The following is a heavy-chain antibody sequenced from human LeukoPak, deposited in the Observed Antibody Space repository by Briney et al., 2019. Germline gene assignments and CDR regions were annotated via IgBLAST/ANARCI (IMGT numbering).Heavy chain of an antibody. J-gene: IGHJ3*02. CDR2: ISRGGSTI. Sequence: GGSLRLSCVASGFTFSSYERNWVRQAPGKGREWVSYISRGGSTIYQADLVRGRFTLSRDNAKKSRYLEMKSLRAEDTAVYYCARERETTVTYDAFDTWGLGTMVTVSS. D-gene: IGHD4-17*01. V-gene: IGHV3-48*03. CDR3: ARERETTVTYDAFDT. CDR1: GFTFSSYE.